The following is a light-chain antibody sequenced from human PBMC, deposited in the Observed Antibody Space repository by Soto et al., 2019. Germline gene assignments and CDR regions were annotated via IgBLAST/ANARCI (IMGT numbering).Light chain of an antibody. J-gene: IGKJ4*01. Sequence: DIAMTQSRACLSASLGDRVTITCRASQNIDNYLNWYQHKPGKAPKLLIYATSTLQSGVPDRFSGGGSGTDFTLTISRLEPEDFAVYYCPQFSSYPLTSARGTKVDIK. V-gene: IGKV1-39*02. CDR2: ATS. CDR1: QNIDNY. CDR3: PQFSSYPLT.